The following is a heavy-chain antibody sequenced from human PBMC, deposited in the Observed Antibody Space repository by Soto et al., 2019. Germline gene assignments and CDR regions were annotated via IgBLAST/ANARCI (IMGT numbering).Heavy chain of an antibody. Sequence: ASVKVSCKASGYTFTGSYIQWVRQAPGQGLEWMGMINPSDGDTKYAQSFQGRVTMTRDTSTSTVYMELNSVRSEDTAMYYCARSPYDYGTLTGRYYYYMDVWGKGTTVTVSS. J-gene: IGHJ6*03. D-gene: IGHD3-9*01. CDR1: GYTFTGSY. CDR2: INPSDGDT. CDR3: ARSPYDYGTLTGRYYYYMDV. V-gene: IGHV1-46*03.